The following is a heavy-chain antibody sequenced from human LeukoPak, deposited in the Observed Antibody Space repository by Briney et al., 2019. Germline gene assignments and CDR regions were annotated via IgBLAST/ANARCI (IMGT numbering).Heavy chain of an antibody. J-gene: IGHJ3*02. D-gene: IGHD2-2*01. CDR1: GYTFTGYY. Sequence: ASVKVSCKASGYTFTGYYMHWVRQAPGQGLEWMGWINPNSGGTNYAQKFQGRVTMTRDTSISTAYMELSSLRSDDTAVYYCARAHCSSTSCYADDAFDIWGQGTMVTVSS. CDR2: INPNSGGT. CDR3: ARAHCSSTSCYADDAFDI. V-gene: IGHV1-2*02.